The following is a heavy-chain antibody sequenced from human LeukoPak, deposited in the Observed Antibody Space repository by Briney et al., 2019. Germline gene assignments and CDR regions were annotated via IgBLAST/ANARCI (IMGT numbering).Heavy chain of an antibody. CDR3: ARDPHGGSDY. CDR2: IYYSGST. D-gene: IGHD4-23*01. CDR1: GGSISSSSYY. Sequence: PSETLSLTCTVSGGSISSSSYYWGWIRQPPGKGLEWIGSIYYSGSTYYNPSLKSRVTISVDTSKNQFSLKLSSVTAADTAVYYCARDPHGGSDYWGQGTLVTVSS. V-gene: IGHV4-39*07. J-gene: IGHJ4*02.